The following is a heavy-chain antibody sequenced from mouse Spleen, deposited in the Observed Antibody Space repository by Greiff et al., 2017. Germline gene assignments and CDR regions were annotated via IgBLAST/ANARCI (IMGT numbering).Heavy chain of an antibody. CDR1: GYTFTSYW. J-gene: IGHJ3*01. D-gene: IGHD1-1*01. V-gene: IGHV1-53*01. CDR2: INPSNGGT. Sequence: QVQLQQPGTELVKPGASVKLSCKASGYTFTSYWMHWVKQRPGQGLEWIGNINPSNGGTNYNEKFKSKATLTVDKSSSTAYMQLSSLTSEDSAVYYCARSGDYYGSPQAWFAYWGQGTLVTVSA. CDR3: ARSGDYYGSPQAWFAY.